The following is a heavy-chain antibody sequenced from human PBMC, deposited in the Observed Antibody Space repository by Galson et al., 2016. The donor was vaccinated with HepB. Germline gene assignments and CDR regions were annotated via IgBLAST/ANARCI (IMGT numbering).Heavy chain of an antibody. CDR3: VNRLLEFSGYDSGGGSFGF. J-gene: IGHJ4*02. CDR2: IYWDDDK. CDR1: GFSLNTSGVG. V-gene: IGHV2-5*02. Sequence: PALVKPTQTLTLTCTFSGFSLNTSGVGVGWIRQPPGKAPEWLALIYWDDDKRYSPSLQSRLAITKDTSKSQVALKMTGMDPADTGTYFCVNRLLEFSGYDSGGGSFGFWGQGSRVTVSS. D-gene: IGHD5-12*01.